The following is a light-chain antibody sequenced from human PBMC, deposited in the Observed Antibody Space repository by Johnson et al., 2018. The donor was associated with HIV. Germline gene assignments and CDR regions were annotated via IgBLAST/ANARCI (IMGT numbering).Light chain of an antibody. V-gene: IGLV1-51*01. CDR2: DND. CDR1: SSNIGKNY. Sequence: HSVLTQPPSVSAAPRQKVTISCSGSSSNIGKNYVSWYRHLPGTAPKLLIYDNDKRPSGIPDRFSASQSGSSATLGITGLQTGDEADYYYATWDSSLSAYVFGPGTKVTSL. J-gene: IGLJ1*01. CDR3: ATWDSSLSAYV.